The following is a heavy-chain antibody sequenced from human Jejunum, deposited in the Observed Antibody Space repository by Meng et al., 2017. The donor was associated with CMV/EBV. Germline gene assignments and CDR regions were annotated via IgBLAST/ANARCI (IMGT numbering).Heavy chain of an antibody. Sequence: LQRAAAGLVKPSGNLSLTCSVAGDSISSDIWWSWVRQPPGKGLEWIGEVYHRGDTNYNPSLKSRVDISVDKSKNQFYLSLFSVTAADTAVYYCGRDQGRELINHWGQGTLVTVSS. D-gene: IGHD1-7*01. CDR2: VYHRGDT. J-gene: IGHJ4*02. V-gene: IGHV4-4*02. CDR1: GDSISSDIW. CDR3: GRDQGRELINH.